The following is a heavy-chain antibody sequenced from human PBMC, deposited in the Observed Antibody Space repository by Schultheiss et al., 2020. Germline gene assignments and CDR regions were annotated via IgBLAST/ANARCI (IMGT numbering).Heavy chain of an antibody. J-gene: IGHJ4*02. D-gene: IGHD2-2*01. CDR3: ARWVQPYFDY. Sequence: SETLSLTCTVSGYSISSSSYYWSWVRQPPGKGLEWIGYIYYSGSTYYNPSLKSRVTISVDTSKNQFSLKLSSVTAADTAVYYCARWVQPYFDYWGQGTLVTVSS. CDR1: GYSISSSSYY. V-gene: IGHV4-39*01. CDR2: IYYSGST.